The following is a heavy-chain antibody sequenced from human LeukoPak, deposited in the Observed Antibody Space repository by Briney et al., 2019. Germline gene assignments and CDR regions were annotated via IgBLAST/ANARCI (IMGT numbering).Heavy chain of an antibody. CDR2: ISGSVIVT. V-gene: IGHV3-23*01. D-gene: IGHD3-3*02. Sequence: GGALRLSCAISGFTFAKFAMSWVRQAPGKGLEWVSTISGSVIVTYYADSVKGRFTISGDNSKNTLDLQMNSRRAGDTAVFYCPKTKAIYGPSGYYNYMDVWGKGTPVTVSS. J-gene: IGHJ6*03. CDR3: PKTKAIYGPSGYYNYMDV. CDR1: GFTFAKFA.